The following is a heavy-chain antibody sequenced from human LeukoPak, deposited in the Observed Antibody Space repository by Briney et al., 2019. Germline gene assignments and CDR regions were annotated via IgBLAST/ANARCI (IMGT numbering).Heavy chain of an antibody. J-gene: IGHJ5*02. CDR3: AKDQGRSSGWHP. D-gene: IGHD6-19*01. CDR1: GFTFSNYA. CDR2: ISGSGGST. V-gene: IGHV3-23*01. Sequence: GGSLRLSCAASGFTFSNYAMSWVRQAPGKGLEWVSAISGSGGSTYHADSVKGRFTISRDNSKNTLYLQMNSLRAEDTAVYYCAKDQGRSSGWHPWGQGTLVTVSS.